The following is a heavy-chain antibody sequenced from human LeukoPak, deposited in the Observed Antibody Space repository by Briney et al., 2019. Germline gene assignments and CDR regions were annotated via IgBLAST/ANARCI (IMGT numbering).Heavy chain of an antibody. Sequence: GGSLRLSCAASGFTFSSYARHWVRQAPGKGLEWVTVISYDGSNKYYADSVKGRFTISRDNSKNTLYLQMNSLRGEDTAVYYCARDITIFGVVIADYWGQGTLVTVSS. V-gene: IGHV3-30*04. D-gene: IGHD3-3*01. J-gene: IGHJ4*02. CDR3: ARDITIFGVVIADY. CDR2: ISYDGSNK. CDR1: GFTFSSYA.